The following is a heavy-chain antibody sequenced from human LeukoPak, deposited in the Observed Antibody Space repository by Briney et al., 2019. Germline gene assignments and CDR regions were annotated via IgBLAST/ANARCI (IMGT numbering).Heavy chain of an antibody. D-gene: IGHD6-19*01. CDR1: GYPFSSYA. Sequence: GGSLRLSCAASGYPFSSYAMRWVRQAPGKGLEWVSAISGSGGSTYYADSVKGRFTISRDNPKNALHIQMNRLRAEDTAVCYCAKEESGWYEFRYFDLWGRGTLVTVS. J-gene: IGHJ2*01. CDR2: ISGSGGST. V-gene: IGHV3-23*01. CDR3: AKEESGWYEFRYFDL.